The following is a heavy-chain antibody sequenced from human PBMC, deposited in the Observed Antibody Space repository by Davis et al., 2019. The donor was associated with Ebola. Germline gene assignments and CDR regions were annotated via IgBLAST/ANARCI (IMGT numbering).Heavy chain of an antibody. Sequence: HSQTLSLTCAISGDSVSSNSAAWNWIRQSPSRGLEWLGRTYYRSKWNNDYAVSVKSRITVNPDTSKNQFSLHLNSVTPEDTAVYYCARLSSGRDDPGDSWGQRTLVTVSS. D-gene: IGHD6-19*01. V-gene: IGHV6-1*01. J-gene: IGHJ4*02. CDR1: GDSVSSNSAA. CDR3: ARLSSGRDDPGDS. CDR2: TYYRSKWNN.